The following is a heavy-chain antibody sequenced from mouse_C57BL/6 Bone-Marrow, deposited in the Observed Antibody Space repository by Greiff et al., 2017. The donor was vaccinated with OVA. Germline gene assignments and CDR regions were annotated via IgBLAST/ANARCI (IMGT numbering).Heavy chain of an antibody. D-gene: IGHD2-4*01. CDR3: ATSMITTGYYYAMDY. CDR2: ISSGGSYT. V-gene: IGHV5-6*01. Sequence: DVQLQESGGDLVKPGGSLKLSCAASGFTFSSYGMSWVRQTPDKRLAWVATISSGGSYTYYPDSVKGRFTISRDNAKNTLYLQMSSLKSEDTAMYYCATSMITTGYYYAMDYWGQGTSVTVSS. CDR1: GFTFSSYG. J-gene: IGHJ4*01.